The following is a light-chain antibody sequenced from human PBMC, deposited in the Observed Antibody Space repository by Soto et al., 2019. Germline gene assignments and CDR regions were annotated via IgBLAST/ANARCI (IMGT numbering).Light chain of an antibody. Sequence: EIVMTQSPATLSVSPGERATLSCRASQSVRSNLAWYQQKPGQAPRLLIYGASTRASGIPARFSGSRSGTQFTLTISSLHSEDFAVYDWQQYNNSPPGYTFGQGTKLEIK. CDR2: GAS. V-gene: IGKV3-15*01. J-gene: IGKJ2*01. CDR1: QSVRSN. CDR3: QQYNNSPPGYT.